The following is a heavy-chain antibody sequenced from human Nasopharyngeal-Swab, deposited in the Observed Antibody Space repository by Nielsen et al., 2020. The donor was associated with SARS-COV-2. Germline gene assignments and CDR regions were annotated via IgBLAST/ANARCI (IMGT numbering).Heavy chain of an antibody. Sequence: VRQAPGKGLEWVSYICGSGSTRYYADSVKGRFTISRDNAKNSLYLQMNSLRAEDTAVYYCAREYCSSTSCYDYWGQGTLVTVSS. CDR3: AREYCSSTSCYDY. V-gene: IGHV3-48*03. J-gene: IGHJ4*02. D-gene: IGHD2-2*01. CDR2: ICGSGSTR.